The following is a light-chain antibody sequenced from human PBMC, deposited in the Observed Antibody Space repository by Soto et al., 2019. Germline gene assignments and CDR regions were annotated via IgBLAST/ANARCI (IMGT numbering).Light chain of an antibody. J-gene: IGLJ3*02. Sequence: QSALTQPASVSGSPGQWITISCTGASSDVGDYNYVSWYQHHPGKAPKLVIYDVSSRPSGVSGRFSGSKSGNTASLTISGLQAEDEADYYCSSYATSSTLEWVFGGGTKLTVL. CDR2: DVS. V-gene: IGLV2-14*03. CDR3: SSYATSSTLEWV. CDR1: SSDVGDYNY.